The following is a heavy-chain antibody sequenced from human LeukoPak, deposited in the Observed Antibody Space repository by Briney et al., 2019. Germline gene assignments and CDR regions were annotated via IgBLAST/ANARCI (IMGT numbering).Heavy chain of an antibody. CDR2: IYYSGST. Sequence: SEALSLTCTVSGGSISSYYWSWLRQPPGKGLEGIGYIYYSGSTNYNPSLKSRVTISVDTSKNQFSLKLSSVTAADTAVYYCARAPPSYYYDSSGYLRPYYYGMDVWGQGTTVTVSS. CDR1: GGSISSYY. D-gene: IGHD3-22*01. V-gene: IGHV4-59*01. CDR3: ARAPPSYYYDSSGYLRPYYYGMDV. J-gene: IGHJ6*02.